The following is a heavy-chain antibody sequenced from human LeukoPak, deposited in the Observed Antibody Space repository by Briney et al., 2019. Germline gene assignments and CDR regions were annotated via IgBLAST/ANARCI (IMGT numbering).Heavy chain of an antibody. CDR1: GGTFSSYA. CDR3: ARVGAYYFDY. J-gene: IGHJ4*02. D-gene: IGHD3-16*01. Sequence: SVKVSCKASGGTFSSYAISWVRQAPGQGLEWMGRIIPIFGIANYAQKFQGRVTITADKSTSTAYMELSSLRSEDTAMYYCARVGAYYFDYWGQGTLVTVSS. V-gene: IGHV1-69*04. CDR2: IIPIFGIA.